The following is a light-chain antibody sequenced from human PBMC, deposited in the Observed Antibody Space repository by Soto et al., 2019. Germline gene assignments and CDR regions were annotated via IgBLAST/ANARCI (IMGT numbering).Light chain of an antibody. Sequence: EIVMTQSPATLSVSPGERATLSCRASQSVSSNLAWYQQKLGQAPRLLIYGASTRATDIPDRFSGSGSGTEFTLTISSLQSEDFAVYYCQQYNNWPPLTFGGGTKVDNK. V-gene: IGKV3-15*01. CDR3: QQYNNWPPLT. CDR1: QSVSSN. CDR2: GAS. J-gene: IGKJ4*01.